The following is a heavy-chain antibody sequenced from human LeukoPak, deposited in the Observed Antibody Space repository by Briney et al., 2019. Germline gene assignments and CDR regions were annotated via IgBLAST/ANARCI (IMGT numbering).Heavy chain of an antibody. J-gene: IGHJ4*02. D-gene: IGHD6-25*01. CDR3: ARDPPRAAWVFDY. CDR2: ITSGGGTT. V-gene: IGHV3-23*01. Sequence: PGGSLRLSCAASGFTFSNYAMSWVRQAPGKALGWVPAITSGGGTTYYAGSVKGRFTISRDNSKNTLYLQMNSLRAEDTAVYYCARDPPRAAWVFDYWGQGTLVSVSS. CDR1: GFTFSNYA.